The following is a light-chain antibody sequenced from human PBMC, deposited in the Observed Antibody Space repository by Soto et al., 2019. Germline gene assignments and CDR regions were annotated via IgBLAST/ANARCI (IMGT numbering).Light chain of an antibody. Sequence: QSVLTQPASVSGSPGQSITISCTGTNSDVGNYNLVSWYQQLPGKAPTLLIYEATKRPSGVSTRFSGSKSDNTASLTISGLQAEDEADYYCCSYAGYTTYVFGTGTKLTVL. J-gene: IGLJ1*01. CDR1: NSDVGNYNL. CDR2: EAT. CDR3: CSYAGYTTYV. V-gene: IGLV2-23*01.